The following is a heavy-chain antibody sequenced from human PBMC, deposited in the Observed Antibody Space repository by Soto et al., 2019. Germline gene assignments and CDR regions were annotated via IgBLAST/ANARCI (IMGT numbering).Heavy chain of an antibody. J-gene: IGHJ5*02. CDR1: GGSFSGYY. Sequence: QVQLQQWGAGLLKPSETLSLTCAVYGGSFSGYYWSWIRQPPGKGREWIGEINHSGSTNYNPSLKCRVTISVDTSKNQFYLKLSSVTAADTAVYYCASSGPNDYSNYNWCDPWGQGTLVPVSS. CDR3: ASSGPNDYSNYNWCDP. V-gene: IGHV4-34*01. CDR2: INHSGST. D-gene: IGHD4-4*01.